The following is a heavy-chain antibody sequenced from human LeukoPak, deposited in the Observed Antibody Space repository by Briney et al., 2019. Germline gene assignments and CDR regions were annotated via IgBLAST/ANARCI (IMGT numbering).Heavy chain of an antibody. V-gene: IGHV4-31*03. CDR2: IYYSGST. CDR3: ARDSPYYYYYGMDV. J-gene: IGHJ6*02. Sequence: TLSLTCPVSGGSISSGGYYWSWIRQHPGKGLEWIGYIYYSGSTYYNPSLKSRVTISVDTSKNQFSLKLSSVTAADTAVYYCARDSPYYYYYGMDVWGQGTTVTVSS. CDR1: GGSISSGGYY.